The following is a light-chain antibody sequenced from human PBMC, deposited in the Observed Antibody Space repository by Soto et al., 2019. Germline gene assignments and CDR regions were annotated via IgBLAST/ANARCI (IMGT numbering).Light chain of an antibody. J-gene: IGKJ3*01. CDR1: QGISSW. CDR3: QQARNFPFT. CDR2: PAS. V-gene: IGKV1D-12*01. Sequence: DIQMTQSPSSVSASVGDRVTITCRATQGISSWLACYQQKPGKAPKLLSYPASSLQSGVPSRFSGSGSGTDFTLTISSLPAEDFATYYCQQARNFPFTFGPGTKVDIK.